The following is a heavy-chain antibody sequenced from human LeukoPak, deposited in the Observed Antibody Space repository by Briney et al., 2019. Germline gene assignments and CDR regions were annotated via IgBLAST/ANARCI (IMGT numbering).Heavy chain of an antibody. V-gene: IGHV3-23*01. Sequence: GGSLRLSCAVSGFTFSSYAMSWVRQAPGKGLEWVSTISNSDGTTYYADSVKGRFTISRDDSENTLSPQMNSLRADDTAVYYCAKDRHAPGRYCSSTTCFPFDSWGQGTLVTVSS. J-gene: IGHJ5*01. CDR3: AKDRHAPGRYCSSTTCFPFDS. CDR2: ISNSDGTT. D-gene: IGHD2-2*01. CDR1: GFTFSSYA.